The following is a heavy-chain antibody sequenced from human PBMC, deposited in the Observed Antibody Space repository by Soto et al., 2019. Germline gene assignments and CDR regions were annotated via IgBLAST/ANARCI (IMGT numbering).Heavy chain of an antibody. Sequence: RSLRLSCAASGFAFSTFAMTWVRQAPGKGLEWVAAISVSGNNAYYADSVKGRFTISRDNSQNSVFLQMSSLGADDTAVYYCARDQLRPGILYSLGVLLPEYGLWGQGTLVTVSS. CDR3: ARDQLRPGILYSLGVLLPEYGL. CDR1: GFAFSTFA. J-gene: IGHJ4*02. V-gene: IGHV3-23*01. CDR2: ISVSGNNA. D-gene: IGHD3-22*01.